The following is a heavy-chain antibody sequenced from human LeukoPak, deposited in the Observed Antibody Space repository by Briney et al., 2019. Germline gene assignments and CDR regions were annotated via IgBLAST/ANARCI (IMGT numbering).Heavy chain of an antibody. CDR1: GFTFSSYW. V-gene: IGHV3-7*01. CDR2: IKQDGSEK. CDR3: ARDYDDSSGYLDY. Sequence: PGGSLRLSCAASGFTFSSYWMSWVRQAPGKGLEWVANIKQDGSEKYYVDSVKGRFTISRDKAKKSLYLQMNSLRAEDTAVYYCARDYDDSSGYLDYWGQGTLVTVSS. J-gene: IGHJ4*02. D-gene: IGHD3-22*01.